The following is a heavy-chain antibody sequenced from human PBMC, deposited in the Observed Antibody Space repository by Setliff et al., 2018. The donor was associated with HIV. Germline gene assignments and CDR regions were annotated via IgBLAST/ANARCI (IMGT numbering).Heavy chain of an antibody. D-gene: IGHD5-12*01. V-gene: IGHV3-7*01. CDR3: AREFSGTRYRYFDS. J-gene: IGHJ4*03. CDR1: TFSSYW. CDR2: IKQDGSDK. Sequence: TFSSYWMSWVRQAPGKGLEWVANIKQDGSDKYYADSVKGRFTLSRDNSKNTLYLQMNSLRAEDTAVYYCAREFSGTRYRYFDSWGQGTLVTVSS.